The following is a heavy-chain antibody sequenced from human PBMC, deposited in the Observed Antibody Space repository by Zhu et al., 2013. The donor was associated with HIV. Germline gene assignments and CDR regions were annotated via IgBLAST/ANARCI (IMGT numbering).Heavy chain of an antibody. CDR3: ARSGYCSSSTCYRNYYYMAV. V-gene: IGHV1-2*02. Sequence: QVQLVQSGAEVKKPGASVKVSCKASGYTFTGYYMHWVRQAPGQGLEWMGWINPNSGGTNYAQKFQGRVTMTRETSISTAYMELTRLRSDDTAVYYCARSGYCSSSTCYRNYYYMAVWGKGTTVTVSS. J-gene: IGHJ6*03. CDR2: INPNSGGT. D-gene: IGHD2-2*02. CDR1: GYTFTGYY.